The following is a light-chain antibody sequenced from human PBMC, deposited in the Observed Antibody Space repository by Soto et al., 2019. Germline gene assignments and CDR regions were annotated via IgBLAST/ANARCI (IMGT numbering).Light chain of an antibody. CDR2: EVS. CDR1: SSDVGSYNV. J-gene: IGLJ2*01. V-gene: IGLV2-23*02. Sequence: QSALTQPASVSGSPGQSITISCTGTSSDVGSYNVVSWYQQHPGKAPKLMIYEVSKRPSGVSNRFSGSKSGNTASLTISGLQAEEEADYYCCSYADSSTQFGGGTKLTVL. CDR3: CSYADSSTQ.